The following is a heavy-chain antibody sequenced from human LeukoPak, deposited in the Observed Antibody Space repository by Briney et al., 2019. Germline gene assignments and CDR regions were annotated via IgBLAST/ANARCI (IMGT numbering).Heavy chain of an antibody. J-gene: IGHJ3*01. CDR1: GFTFSAYG. V-gene: IGHV3-30*18. Sequence: GGSLRLSCVASGFTFSAYGMQWVRQAPRKGLEWVAVISNDGDNKYYSNSVKGRFTISRDSSKNTLYLQMNSLRPEDTAVYSCAKDLTTLFLASDVWGLGTMVTVSS. CDR3: AKDLTTLFLASDV. CDR2: ISNDGDNK. D-gene: IGHD4-11*01.